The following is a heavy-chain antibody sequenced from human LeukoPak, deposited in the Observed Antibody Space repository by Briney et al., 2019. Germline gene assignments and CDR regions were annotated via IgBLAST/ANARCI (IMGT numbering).Heavy chain of an antibody. CDR3: ARGPPTYYYDSSGYYGNWLDP. Sequence: GASVKVSCKTSGYTFANYHIHWVRQAPGQGLEWVGIINPTGGSTTNAQKFQGRVTMTTAMSTSTVFLELSSLRSDDTAVYYCARGPPTYYYDSSGYYGNWLDPWGQGTLVTVSS. CDR2: INPTGGST. J-gene: IGHJ5*02. CDR1: GYTFANYH. V-gene: IGHV1-46*01. D-gene: IGHD3-22*01.